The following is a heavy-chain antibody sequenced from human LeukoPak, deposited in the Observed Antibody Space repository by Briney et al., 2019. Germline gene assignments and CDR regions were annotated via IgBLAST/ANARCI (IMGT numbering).Heavy chain of an antibody. CDR2: IWYDGSNK. D-gene: IGHD2-15*01. CDR1: GFTFSSYG. Sequence: PGRSLRLSCAASGFTFSSYGMHWVRQAPGKELEWVAVIWYDGSNKYYGESVKGRFTISRDNSKNTLYLQMNSLRAEDTAVYYCARDQRRYCSGGSCYVDYWGQGTLVTVSS. J-gene: IGHJ4*02. CDR3: ARDQRRYCSGGSCYVDY. V-gene: IGHV3-33*01.